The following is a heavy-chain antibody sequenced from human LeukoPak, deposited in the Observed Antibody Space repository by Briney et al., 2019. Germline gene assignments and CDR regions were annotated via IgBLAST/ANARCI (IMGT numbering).Heavy chain of an antibody. CDR1: GGSISSSTYY. V-gene: IGHV4-39*01. Sequence: SEPLSLTCTVSGGSISSSTYYWGWIRQPPGKGLEWIGSIYYSGSTYYNPSLKSRVTISVDTSKNQFSLSSVTAADTAVYYCARHSRGPAAGPAFDYWGQGTLVTVSS. J-gene: IGHJ4*02. CDR2: IYYSGST. D-gene: IGHD6-13*01. CDR3: ARHSRGPAAGPAFDY.